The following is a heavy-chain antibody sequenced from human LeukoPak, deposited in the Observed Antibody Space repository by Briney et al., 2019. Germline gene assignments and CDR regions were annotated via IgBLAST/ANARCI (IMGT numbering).Heavy chain of an antibody. CDR3: AKHEHYYDISGYRGFDY. CDR1: GFTFSIYG. V-gene: IGHV3-30*02. CDR2: VGSDGSNK. Sequence: GGSLRLSCAASGFTFSIYGMHWVRQAPGQGLQWVAFVGSDGSNKYYADSVKGRFTISRDNSKNTLYLQMNSLRAEDTAVYYCAKHEHYYDISGYRGFDYWGQGTLVTVSS. J-gene: IGHJ4*02. D-gene: IGHD3-22*01.